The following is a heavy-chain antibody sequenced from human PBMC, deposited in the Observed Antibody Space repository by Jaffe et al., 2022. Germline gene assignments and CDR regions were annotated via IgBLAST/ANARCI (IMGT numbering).Heavy chain of an antibody. J-gene: IGHJ3*02. CDR3: AKDYSTGWPSGASHI. CDR1: GFTFSSYG. CDR2: ISGSDGRT. V-gene: IGHV3-23*01. Sequence: EVLLLESGGGLVQPGGSLRLSCAASGFTFSSYGMTWVRQAPGKGLEWVSSISGSDGRTYSADSVKGRFTISRDNSKNTLFLQMNSLRAEDTARYYCAKDYSTGWPSGASHIWGQGTMVTVSS. D-gene: IGHD2-8*02.